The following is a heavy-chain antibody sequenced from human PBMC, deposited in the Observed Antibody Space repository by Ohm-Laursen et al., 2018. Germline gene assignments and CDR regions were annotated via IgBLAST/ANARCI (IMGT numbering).Heavy chain of an antibody. D-gene: IGHD6-13*01. CDR1: GFAFSNSW. CDR3: ASFPLAALVYYGMDV. Sequence: SLRLSCSASGFAFSNSWLTWVRQAPGKGLEWVANIKQDGSEKYYVDSVKGRFTISRDNAKSSLYLHMNSLRAEDTAMYYCASFPLAALVYYGMDVWGQGTTVTVSS. J-gene: IGHJ6*02. CDR2: IKQDGSEK. V-gene: IGHV3-7*01.